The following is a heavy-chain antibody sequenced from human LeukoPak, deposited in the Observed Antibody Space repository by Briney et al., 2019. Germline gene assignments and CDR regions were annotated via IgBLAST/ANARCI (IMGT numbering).Heavy chain of an antibody. V-gene: IGHV4-34*01. CDR3: ASLGYGDLGY. D-gene: IGHD4-17*01. CDR2: INHSGST. Sequence: PSETLSLTCAVYGGSFSGYYWSWIRQPPGKGLEWIGEINHSGSTNYNPSLKSRVTISVDTSKNQFSLKLSSVTAADTAVYYCASLGYGDLGYWGQGTLVTVSS. J-gene: IGHJ4*02. CDR1: GGSFSGYY.